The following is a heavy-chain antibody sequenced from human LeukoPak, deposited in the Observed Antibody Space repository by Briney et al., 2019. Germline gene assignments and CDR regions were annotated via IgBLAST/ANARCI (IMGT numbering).Heavy chain of an antibody. Sequence: GGSLRLSCAASGFTFSSYAMHWVRQAPGKGLEWVAVISYDGSNKFYAGSVKGRFTLSRDNAKNSLYLQMNSLRAEDTAVYYCARVSESEWCFDLWGRGTLVTVSS. CDR1: GFTFSSYA. V-gene: IGHV3-30*04. J-gene: IGHJ2*01. D-gene: IGHD1-14*01. CDR3: ARVSESEWCFDL. CDR2: ISYDGSNK.